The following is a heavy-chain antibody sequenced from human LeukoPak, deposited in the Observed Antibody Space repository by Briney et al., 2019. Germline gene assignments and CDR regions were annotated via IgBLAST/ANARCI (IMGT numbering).Heavy chain of an antibody. CDR3: ARVKYYYDSSGYYYVFDY. V-gene: IGHV4-30-2*01. Sequence: SQTLSLTCAVSGGSISSGGYSWSWIRQPPGKGLEWIGEINHSGSTNYNPSLKSRVTISVDTSKNQFSLKLSSVTAADTAVYYCARVKYYYDSSGYYYVFDYWGQGTLVTVSS. D-gene: IGHD3-22*01. J-gene: IGHJ4*02. CDR1: GGSISSGGYS. CDR2: INHSGST.